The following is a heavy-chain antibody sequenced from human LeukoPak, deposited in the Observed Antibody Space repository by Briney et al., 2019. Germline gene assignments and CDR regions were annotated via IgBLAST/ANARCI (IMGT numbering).Heavy chain of an antibody. Sequence: GSVKVSCKASGYTFTSYDISWVRPATGQGLEWMGWMNPNSGNTGYAQKFQGRVTMTRNTSISTAFMELSSLRSEDTAVYYCARGRRESGSGLRGSAFDIWGQGTVVTVSS. J-gene: IGHJ3*02. CDR3: ARGRRESGSGLRGSAFDI. CDR1: GYTFTSYD. V-gene: IGHV1-8*01. CDR2: MNPNSGNT. D-gene: IGHD3-10*01.